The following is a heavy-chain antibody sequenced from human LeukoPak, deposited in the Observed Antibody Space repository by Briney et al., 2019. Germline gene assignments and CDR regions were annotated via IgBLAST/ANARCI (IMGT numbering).Heavy chain of an antibody. CDR3: ARGGVTCDY. J-gene: IGHJ4*02. Sequence: SETLSLTSTVPGGSISSYYWSWIRQPPGKGLEWIGYIYYSGSTNYNPSLKSRVTISVDTSKNQFSLKLSSVTAADTAVYYCARGGVTCDYRGQGTLVTVSS. CDR2: IYYSGST. V-gene: IGHV4-59*01. D-gene: IGHD4-11*01. CDR1: GGSISSYY.